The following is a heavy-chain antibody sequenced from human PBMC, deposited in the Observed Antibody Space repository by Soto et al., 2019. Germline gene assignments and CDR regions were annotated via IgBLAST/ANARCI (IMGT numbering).Heavy chain of an antibody. CDR2: INAGNGNT. J-gene: IGHJ6*03. CDR3: AGSITMVSSGYYYYYMDV. V-gene: IGHV1-3*01. D-gene: IGHD3-10*01. Sequence: ASVKVSCKASGYTFTSYAMHWVRQAPGQRLEWMGWINAGNGNTKYSQKFQGRVTITRDTSASTAYMELSSLRSEDTAVYYCAGSITMVSSGYYYYYMDVWGKGTTVTVSS. CDR1: GYTFTSYA.